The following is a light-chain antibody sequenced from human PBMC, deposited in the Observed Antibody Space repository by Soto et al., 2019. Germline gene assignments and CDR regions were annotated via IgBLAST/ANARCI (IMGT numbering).Light chain of an antibody. Sequence: DIQLTQSPSFLSASVGDRVTITCRASQGISSSLAWYQQRAGKAPKFLLYAAPTLQSGAPSRFSGSVSGAEFALTISSLQPEDSATYYFQQLKSYPLTFGGGKKVVIK. V-gene: IGKV1-9*01. CDR3: QQLKSYPLT. J-gene: IGKJ4*01. CDR1: QGISSS. CDR2: AAP.